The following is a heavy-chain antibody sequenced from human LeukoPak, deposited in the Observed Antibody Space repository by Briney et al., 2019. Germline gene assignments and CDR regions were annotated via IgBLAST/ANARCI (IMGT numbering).Heavy chain of an antibody. J-gene: IGHJ3*02. CDR3: ATVIVYGDYGPAGAFDI. CDR2: INTNTGNP. D-gene: IGHD4-17*01. V-gene: IGHV7-4-1*02. CDR1: GYTFTSYA. Sequence: ASVKVSCKASGYTFTSYAMNWVRQAPGQGLEWMGWINTNTGNPTYAQGFTGRFVFSLDTSVSTAYLQISSLKAEDTAVYYCATVIVYGDYGPAGAFDIWGQGTMVTVSS.